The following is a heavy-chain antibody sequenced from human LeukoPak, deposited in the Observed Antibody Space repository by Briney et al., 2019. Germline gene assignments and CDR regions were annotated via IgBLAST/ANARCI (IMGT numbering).Heavy chain of an antibody. CDR1: GFTFSSYA. CDR3: AKSPYIASHIDFDY. D-gene: IGHD3-16*01. Sequence: PGGSLRLSCAASGFTFSSYAMSWVRQAPGKGLEWVSTVSGSGDSTWYADSVKGRFTISRDNSKSTLYLQMNSLRAEDTAVYYCAKSPYIASHIDFDYWGQETLVTVSS. CDR2: VSGSGDST. J-gene: IGHJ4*02. V-gene: IGHV3-23*01.